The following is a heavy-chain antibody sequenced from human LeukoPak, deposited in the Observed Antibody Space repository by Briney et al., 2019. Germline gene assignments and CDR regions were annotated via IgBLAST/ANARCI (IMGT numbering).Heavy chain of an antibody. CDR2: IKQDGSEK. V-gene: IGHV3-7*01. Sequence: GGSLRLSCAASGFTFSSYWMSWVRQAPGKGLEWVANIKQDGSEKYYVDSVKGRFTISRDNAKNSLYLQMNSLRAEDTAVYYCARERGLGYCSSTSCYITGPLDYWGQGTLVTVSS. CDR3: ARERGLGYCSSTSCYITGPLDY. D-gene: IGHD2-2*02. CDR1: GFTFSSYW. J-gene: IGHJ4*02.